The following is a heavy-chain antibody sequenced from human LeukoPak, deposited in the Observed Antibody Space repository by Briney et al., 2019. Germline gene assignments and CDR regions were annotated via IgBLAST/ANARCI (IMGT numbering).Heavy chain of an antibody. D-gene: IGHD3-10*01. V-gene: IGHV3-23*01. J-gene: IGHJ4*02. CDR1: GFTFSSFA. CDR3: ATDYHSSGKPMFDY. CDR2: IGGDSGDV. Sequence: PGGSLRLSCAASGFTFSSFAMIWVRQAPGKGLEWVSVIGGDSGDVLHADSVKGRFTISRDNSKNTLYLQMNSLRAEDTAVYYCATDYHSSGKPMFDYWGQGTLVTVSS.